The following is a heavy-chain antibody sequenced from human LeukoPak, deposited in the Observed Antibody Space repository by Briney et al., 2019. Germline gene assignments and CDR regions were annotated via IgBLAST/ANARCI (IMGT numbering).Heavy chain of an antibody. D-gene: IGHD3-10*01. Sequence: GASVKVSCKASGYTFTTYDINWVRQATGQGLEWMGWMNPNSGNTGYAQKFQGRVTMTSNTSMSTAYMELSSLRSEDTAVYYCARANYYGSGKKDLDYWGQGTLVTVSS. CDR1: GYTFTTYD. J-gene: IGHJ4*02. V-gene: IGHV1-8*01. CDR3: ARANYYGSGKKDLDY. CDR2: MNPNSGNT.